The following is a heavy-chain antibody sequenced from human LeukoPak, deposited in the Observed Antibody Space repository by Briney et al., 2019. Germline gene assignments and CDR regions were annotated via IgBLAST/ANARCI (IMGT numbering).Heavy chain of an antibody. D-gene: IGHD6-13*01. V-gene: IGHV3-7*01. CDR2: IKQDGSEK. Sequence: GGSLRLSCAASEFTFSSYWMSWVRQAPGKGLEWVANIKQDGSEKYYVDSVKGRFTISRDNAKNSLYLQMNSLRAEDTAVYYCARDLIAAAGTKWFDPWGQGTLVTVSS. CDR1: EFTFSSYW. J-gene: IGHJ5*02. CDR3: ARDLIAAAGTKWFDP.